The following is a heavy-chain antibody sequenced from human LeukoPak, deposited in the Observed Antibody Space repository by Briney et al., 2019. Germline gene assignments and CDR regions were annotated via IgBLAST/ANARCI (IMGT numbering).Heavy chain of an antibody. J-gene: IGHJ6*03. CDR1: GDSVSSNSAA. CDR3: ARALDNWNYQGAVIYYKDV. CDR2: TYYRSKWYN. V-gene: IGHV6-1*01. D-gene: IGHD1-7*01. Sequence: SQTLSLTCAISGDSVSSNSAAWNWIRQSPSRGLEWLGRTYYRSKWYNDYAVSVKSRITINPDTSKNQFSLQLNSVTPEDTAVYYCARALDNWNYQGAVIYYKDVWGKGTTVTVSS.